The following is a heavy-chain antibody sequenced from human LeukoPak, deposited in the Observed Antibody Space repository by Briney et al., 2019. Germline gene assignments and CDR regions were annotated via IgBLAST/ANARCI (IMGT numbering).Heavy chain of an antibody. Sequence: PGGSLRLSCAASEFTFSDYAMGWVRQAPGKGLEWVSTIDKTTYPTFYADSVKGRFTISRDNSKNTLYLQMNSLRTEDTAVYFCAKSQGGTIPGWYNDYWGQGILVTVSS. V-gene: IGHV3-23*05. CDR3: AKSQGGTIPGWYNDY. CDR2: IDKTTYPT. D-gene: IGHD6-19*01. CDR1: EFTFSDYA. J-gene: IGHJ4*02.